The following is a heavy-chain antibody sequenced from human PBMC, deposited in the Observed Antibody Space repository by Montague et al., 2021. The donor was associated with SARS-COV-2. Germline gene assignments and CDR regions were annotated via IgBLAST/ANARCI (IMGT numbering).Heavy chain of an antibody. J-gene: IGHJ5*02. Sequence: YPSLSFSASGFTFSSYSMNWVRQAPGKGLEWVSSISSSSSYIYYSDSVKGRSTISRDNAKNSLYLQMNSLRAEDTAVYYCARDDYVWGSYRYSQYNWFDPWGQGTLVTVSS. CDR3: ARDDYVWGSYRYSQYNWFDP. D-gene: IGHD3-16*02. CDR2: ISSSSSYI. CDR1: GFTFSSYS. V-gene: IGHV3-21*01.